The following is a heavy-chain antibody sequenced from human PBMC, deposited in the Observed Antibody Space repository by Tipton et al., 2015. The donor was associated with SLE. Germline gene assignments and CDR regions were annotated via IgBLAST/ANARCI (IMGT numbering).Heavy chain of an antibody. V-gene: IGHV4-59*04. D-gene: IGHD1-7*01. J-gene: IGHJ3*02. CDR1: GGSISSYF. Sequence: TLSLTCSVSGGSISSYFWTWIRQPPGKGLECIGNINYSGTTSYNPSLKSRVTMSVDTSQNQFSLTLRSVTAADTAIYYCARWNFVTMTGGFDIWGLGTMVTVSS. CDR2: INYSGTT. CDR3: ARWNFVTMTGGFDI.